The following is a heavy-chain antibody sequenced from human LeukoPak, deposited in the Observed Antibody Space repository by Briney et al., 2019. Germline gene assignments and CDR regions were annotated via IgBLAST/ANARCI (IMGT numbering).Heavy chain of an antibody. J-gene: IGHJ4*02. V-gene: IGHV4-39*07. CDR2: IYYSGST. D-gene: IGHD4-23*01. CDR1: GGSISSSSYY. Sequence: PSETLSLTCTVSGGSISSSSYYWGWIRQPPGKGLEWIGSIYYSGSTYYNPSLKSRVTISVDTSKNQFSLKLSSVTAADTAVYYCARDGKGAGEAARFDYWGQGTLVTVSS. CDR3: ARDGKGAGEAARFDY.